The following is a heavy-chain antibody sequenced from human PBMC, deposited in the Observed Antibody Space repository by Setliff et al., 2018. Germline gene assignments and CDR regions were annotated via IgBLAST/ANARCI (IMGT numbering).Heavy chain of an antibody. Sequence: SETLSLTCAVSGGSISSSNWWSWVRQPPGKGLEWIGEIYHSGSTNYNPSLKSRVTISVDTSKNQFSLKLSSVTAADTAVYYCARGKIRITMIVVPTGGAFDIWGQGTMVT. CDR1: GGSISSSNW. D-gene: IGHD3-22*01. J-gene: IGHJ3*02. CDR2: IYHSGST. V-gene: IGHV4-4*02. CDR3: ARGKIRITMIVVPTGGAFDI.